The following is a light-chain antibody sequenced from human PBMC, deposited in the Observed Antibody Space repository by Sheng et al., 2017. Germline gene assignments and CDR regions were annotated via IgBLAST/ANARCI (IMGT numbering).Light chain of an antibody. CDR2: AAS. Sequence: DIQMTQSPSSLSASVGDRVTITCRASQRISTYLSWYQQKPGIAPKLLVYAASILESGVPSRFRGSVSGTEYTLTISSLQPEDFTTYYCLQYYTSPRSFGPGTKVEIK. CDR1: QRISTY. J-gene: IGKJ1*01. CDR3: LQYYTSPRS. V-gene: IGKV1-NL1*01.